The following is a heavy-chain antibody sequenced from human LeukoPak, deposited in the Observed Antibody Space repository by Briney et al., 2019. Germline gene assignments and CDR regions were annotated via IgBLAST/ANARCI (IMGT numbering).Heavy chain of an antibody. CDR1: GFSFRGHW. V-gene: IGHV3-74*01. CDR2: ISPTGSTT. Sequence: GGSLRLSCTASGFSFRGHWMHWARQLPGKGLVWVSRISPTGSTTSYADSVKGRFTVSRDNAKNTLYLQVNNLRAEDTAVYYCARGPSSNWSGLDFWGQGTLLTVSS. CDR3: ARGPSSNWSGLDF. J-gene: IGHJ4*02. D-gene: IGHD6-13*01.